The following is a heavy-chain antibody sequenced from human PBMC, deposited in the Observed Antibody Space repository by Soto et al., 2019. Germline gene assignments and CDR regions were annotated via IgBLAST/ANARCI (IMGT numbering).Heavy chain of an antibody. D-gene: IGHD4-17*01. V-gene: IGHV1-18*01. CDR3: ARAYGDYSSSLDWFEP. CDR2: INAYNGNT. J-gene: IGHJ5*02. Sequence: ASVKVSCKASGYTFTSYGISWVRQSPGQGLEWMGWINAYNGNTNYAQKLQGRVTMTTDTSTSTVYMELRSLRSDDTAVYYCARAYGDYSSSLDWFEPWGQGTLVTVTP. CDR1: GYTFTSYG.